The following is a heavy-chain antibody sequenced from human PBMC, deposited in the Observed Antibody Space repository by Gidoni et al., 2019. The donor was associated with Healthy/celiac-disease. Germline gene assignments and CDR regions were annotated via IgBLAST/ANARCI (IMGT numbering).Heavy chain of an antibody. V-gene: IGHV4-34*01. J-gene: IGHJ4*02. CDR1: GGSFCGYY. CDR3: AREGGFLRWLQSANYFDY. Sequence: QVQLQQWGAGLLKPSETLSLTCAVYGGSFCGYYWSWIRQPPGKGLEWIGEINHSGSTNYNPSLKSRVTISVDTSKNQFSLKLSSVTAADTAVYYCAREGGFLRWLQSANYFDYWGQGTLVTVSS. D-gene: IGHD5-12*01. CDR2: INHSGST.